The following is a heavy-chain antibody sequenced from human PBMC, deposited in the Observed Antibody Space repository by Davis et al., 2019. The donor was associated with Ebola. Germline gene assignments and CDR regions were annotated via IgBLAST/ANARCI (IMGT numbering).Heavy chain of an antibody. CDR3: ASAGLSGYDSFGMDV. V-gene: IGHV1-45*03. D-gene: IGHD5-12*01. CDR2: ITPFNGNT. Sequence: SVKVSCKASGYTFTYRYLHWMRQAPRQALEWMGWITPFNGNTNYAQKFQDRVTITRDRSMSTAYMELSSLRSEDTAMYYCASAGLSGYDSFGMDVWGQGTTVTVSS. J-gene: IGHJ6*02. CDR1: GYTFTYRY.